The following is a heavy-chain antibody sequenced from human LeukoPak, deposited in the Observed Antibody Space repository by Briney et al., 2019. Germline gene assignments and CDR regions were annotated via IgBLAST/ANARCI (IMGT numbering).Heavy chain of an antibody. CDR3: AREEVTYYYYYGMDV. D-gene: IGHD4-11*01. CDR2: ISYDGSNK. Sequence: GGSLRLSCAASGFTFSSYAMHLVRQAPGKGLEWVAVISYDGSNKYYADSVKGRFTISRDNSKNTLYLQMNSLRAEDTAVYYCAREEVTYYYYYGMDVWGQGTTVTVSS. V-gene: IGHV3-30-3*01. J-gene: IGHJ6*02. CDR1: GFTFSSYA.